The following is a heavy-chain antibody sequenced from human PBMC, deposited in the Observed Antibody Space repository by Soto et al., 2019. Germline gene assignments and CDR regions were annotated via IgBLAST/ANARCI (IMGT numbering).Heavy chain of an antibody. J-gene: IGHJ6*02. V-gene: IGHV1-69*06. CDR3: VFYGSAEADYYYGMDV. D-gene: IGHD3-10*01. CDR1: GGTFSSYA. Sequence: SVKVSCKASGGTFSSYAISWVRQAPGQGLEWMGGIIPIFGTANYAQKFQGRVTITADKSTSTAYMELSSLRSEDTAVYYCVFYGSAEADYYYGMDVWGQGTTVTVSS. CDR2: IIPIFGTA.